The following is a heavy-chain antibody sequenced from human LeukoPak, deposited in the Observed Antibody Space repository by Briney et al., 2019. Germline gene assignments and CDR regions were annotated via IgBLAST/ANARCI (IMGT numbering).Heavy chain of an antibody. Sequence: PSETLSLTCTVSGGSISSSSYYWGWIRQPPGKGLEWIGSIYYSGSTYYNPSLKSRVTISVDTSKNQFSLKLSSVTAADTAVYYCARYWRAVPAAVNWFDPWGQGTLVTVSS. D-gene: IGHD2-2*01. CDR1: GGSISSSSYY. CDR3: ARYWRAVPAAVNWFDP. CDR2: IYYSGST. V-gene: IGHV4-39*07. J-gene: IGHJ5*02.